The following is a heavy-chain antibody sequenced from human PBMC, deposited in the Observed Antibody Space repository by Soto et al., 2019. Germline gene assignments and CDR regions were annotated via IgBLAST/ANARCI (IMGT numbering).Heavy chain of an antibody. CDR2: IIPIFGTA. V-gene: IGHV1-69*13. Sequence: VKVSCKASGGTFSSYAISWVRQAPGQGLEWMGGIIPIFGTANYAQKFQGRVTITADESTSTAYMELSSLRSEDTAVYYCARLHMVRGVNGYYYYGMDVWGQGTTVTVSS. J-gene: IGHJ6*02. CDR3: ARLHMVRGVNGYYYYGMDV. D-gene: IGHD3-10*01. CDR1: GGTFSSYA.